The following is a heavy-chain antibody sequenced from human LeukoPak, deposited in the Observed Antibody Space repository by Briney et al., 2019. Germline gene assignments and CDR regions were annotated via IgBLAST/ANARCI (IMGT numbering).Heavy chain of an antibody. CDR1: GFTFSSYG. CDR2: ICIDGSNK. CDR3: ARDRDWGCSYCSY. Sequence: GRSLRLSCAASGFTFSSYGMHWVRQAPGKGLEWVAVICIDGSNKYYADSVKGRFTISRDNSKNTLYLQMNSLRAEDTAVYYCARDRDWGCSYCSYWGQGTLVTLAS. J-gene: IGHJ4*02. D-gene: IGHD7-27*01. V-gene: IGHV3-33*01.